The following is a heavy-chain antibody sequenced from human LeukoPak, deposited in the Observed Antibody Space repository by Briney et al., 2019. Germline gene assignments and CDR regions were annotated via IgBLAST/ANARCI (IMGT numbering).Heavy chain of an antibody. CDR3: ARDLGWIVVVPAASRNNWFDP. Sequence: ASVKVSCKASGYTFTGYYMHWVRQAPGQGLEWMGWINPNSGGTNYAQKFQGRVTMTRDTSISTAYMELSRLRSDDTAMYYCARDLGWIVVVPAASRNNWFDPWGQGTLVTVSS. V-gene: IGHV1-2*02. CDR2: INPNSGGT. D-gene: IGHD2-2*01. J-gene: IGHJ5*02. CDR1: GYTFTGYY.